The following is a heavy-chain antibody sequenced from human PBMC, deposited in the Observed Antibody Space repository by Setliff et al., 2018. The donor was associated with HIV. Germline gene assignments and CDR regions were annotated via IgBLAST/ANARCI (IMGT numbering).Heavy chain of an antibody. CDR2: INPNSGGT. D-gene: IGHD3-3*01. CDR1: GYTFTDYY. V-gene: IGHV1-2*06. J-gene: IGHJ4*02. Sequence: ASVKVSCKASGYTFTDYYIYWVRQAPGQGLEWMGRINPNSGGTHYAQKFQGRVTMTGDTSVSTAYMELSGLGLDDTAVYYCARDFLNYDFYRAFDSWGQGTLVTASS. CDR3: ARDFLNYDFYRAFDS.